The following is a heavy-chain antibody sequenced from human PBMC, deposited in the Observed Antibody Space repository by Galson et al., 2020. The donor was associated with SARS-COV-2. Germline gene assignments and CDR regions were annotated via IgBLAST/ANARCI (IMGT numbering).Heavy chain of an antibody. V-gene: IGHV4-34*01. J-gene: IGHJ5*02. CDR2: INHSGST. Sequence: ETSETLSLTCAVYDGSFSGYYWSWIRQPPGKGLEWIGEINHSGSTNYNPSLKSRVTISVDTSKNQFSLKLSSVTAADTAVYYCARGRYSSSWYGRRDWFDPWGQGTLVTVSS. CDR3: ARGRYSSSWYGRRDWFDP. CDR1: DGSFSGYY. D-gene: IGHD6-13*01.